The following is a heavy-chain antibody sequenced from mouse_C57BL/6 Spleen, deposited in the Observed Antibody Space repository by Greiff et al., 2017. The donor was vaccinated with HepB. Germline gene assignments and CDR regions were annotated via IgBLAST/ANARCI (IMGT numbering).Heavy chain of an antibody. V-gene: IGHV5-16*01. CDR3: ARDGIFDY. CDR2: INYDGSST. Sequence: EVKLMESEGGLVQPGSSMKLSCTASGFTFSDYYMAWVRQVPEKGLEWVANINYDGSSTYYLDSLKSRFIISRDNAKNILYLQMSSLKSEDTATYYCARDGIFDYWGQGTTLTVSS. J-gene: IGHJ2*01. CDR1: GFTFSDYY.